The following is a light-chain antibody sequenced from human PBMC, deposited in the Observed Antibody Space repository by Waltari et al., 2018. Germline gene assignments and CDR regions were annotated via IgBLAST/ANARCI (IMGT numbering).Light chain of an antibody. V-gene: IGLV1-51*01. CDR2: DND. J-gene: IGLJ2*01. Sequence: HSMLTQPPSVSAAPGQEVTISCSGSTSNLGNNYVSWYKQVPGTAPKPLIYDNDERPSGIPDRFSGSKSGTSATLDITGLQTGDEADYYCATWDTSLSGGVFGGGTKLTVL. CDR1: TSNLGNNY. CDR3: ATWDTSLSGGV.